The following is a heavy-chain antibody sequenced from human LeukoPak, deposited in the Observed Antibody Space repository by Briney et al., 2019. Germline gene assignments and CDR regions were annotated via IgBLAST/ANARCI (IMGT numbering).Heavy chain of an antibody. CDR3: ARERGPYSYALIFGY. Sequence: ASVKVSCKASGYTFTSYDINWVRQATGQGLEWMGWMNPNSGNTGYAQKFQGRVTMTRNTSISTAYMELSSLRSEDTAVYYCARERGPYSYALIFGYWGQGTLVTVSS. D-gene: IGHD5-18*01. V-gene: IGHV1-8*01. J-gene: IGHJ4*02. CDR1: GYTFTSYD. CDR2: MNPNSGNT.